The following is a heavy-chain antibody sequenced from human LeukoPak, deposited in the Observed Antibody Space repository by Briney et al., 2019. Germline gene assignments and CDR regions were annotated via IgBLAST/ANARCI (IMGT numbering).Heavy chain of an antibody. Sequence: SETLSLTCAVYGGSFSGYYWSWIRQPPGKGLEWIGEINHSGSTNYNPPLKSRVTISVDTSKNQFSLKLSSVTAADTAVYYCARLPMITFGGVNFDYWGQGTLVTVSS. CDR3: ARLPMITFGGVNFDY. V-gene: IGHV4-34*01. J-gene: IGHJ4*02. D-gene: IGHD3-16*01. CDR1: GGSFSGYY. CDR2: INHSGST.